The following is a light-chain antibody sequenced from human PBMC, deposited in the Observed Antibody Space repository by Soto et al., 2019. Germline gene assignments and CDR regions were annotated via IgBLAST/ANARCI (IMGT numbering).Light chain of an antibody. V-gene: IGKV3-20*01. CDR2: GTS. CDR1: QSDGSNY. J-gene: IGKJ1*01. CDR3: QRDDNSSWT. Sequence: EIVLTQSPATLSLSPGDRATLSCRASQSDGSNYLAWYQQKPGQAPRLLIYGTSSRAAGIPDSFTGSGSGTDFTLTISRLEPEDCAVYYCQRDDNSSWTFGPGTKVDIK.